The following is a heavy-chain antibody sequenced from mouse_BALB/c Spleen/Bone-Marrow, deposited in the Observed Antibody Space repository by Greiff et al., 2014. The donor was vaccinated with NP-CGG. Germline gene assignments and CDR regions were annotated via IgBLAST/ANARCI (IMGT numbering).Heavy chain of an antibody. J-gene: IGHJ4*01. V-gene: IGHV5-4*02. Sequence: EVHLVESGGGLVKPGGSLKLSCAASGFTFSDYYMYWVRQTPEKRLEWVATISDGGSYTYYPDSVKGRFTISRDNAKNNLYLQMRSLKSEDTAMYYCARDRRITTATYAMDYWGQGTSVTVSS. CDR2: ISDGGSYT. CDR1: GFTFSDYY. D-gene: IGHD1-2*01. CDR3: ARDRRITTATYAMDY.